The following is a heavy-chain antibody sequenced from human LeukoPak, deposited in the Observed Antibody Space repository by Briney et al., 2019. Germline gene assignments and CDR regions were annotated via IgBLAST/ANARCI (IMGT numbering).Heavy chain of an antibody. CDR3: ARRVGATKASWRGPVDY. V-gene: IGHV4-34*01. CDR1: GGSFSGYY. D-gene: IGHD1-26*01. J-gene: IGHJ4*02. Sequence: SETLSLTCAVYGGSFSGYYWSWIRQPPGKGLEWIGEINHSGSTNYNPSLKSRVTISVDTSKNQFSLKLSSVTAADTAVYYCARRVGATKASWRGPVDYWGQGTLVTVSS. CDR2: INHSGST.